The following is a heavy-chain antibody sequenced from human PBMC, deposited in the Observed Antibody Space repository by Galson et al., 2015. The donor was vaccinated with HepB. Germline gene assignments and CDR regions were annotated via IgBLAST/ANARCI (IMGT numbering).Heavy chain of an antibody. CDR2: INPNSGGT. V-gene: IGHV1-2*06. CDR1: GYTFTGYY. D-gene: IGHD6-13*01. J-gene: IGHJ3*02. Sequence: SVKVSCKASGYTFTGYYMHWVRQAPGQGLEWMGRINPNSGGTNYAQKFQGRVTMTRDTSISTAYMELSRLRSDDTAVYYCARDPQLVQDAFDIWGQGTMVTVSS. CDR3: ARDPQLVQDAFDI.